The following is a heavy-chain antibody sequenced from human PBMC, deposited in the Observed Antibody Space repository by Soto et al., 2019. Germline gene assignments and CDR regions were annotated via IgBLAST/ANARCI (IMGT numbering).Heavy chain of an antibody. CDR1: GFTFSSYW. J-gene: IGHJ3*02. CDR2: IKQDGSEK. D-gene: IGHD5-12*01. Sequence: GSLRLSCASSGFTFSSYWMSWVRQAPGKGLEWVANIKQDGSEKYYVDSVKGRFTISRDNAKNSLYLQMNSLRAEDTAVYYCARDRAEYSGYDSSPGIWGQGTMVTVSS. V-gene: IGHV3-7*01. CDR3: ARDRAEYSGYDSSPGI.